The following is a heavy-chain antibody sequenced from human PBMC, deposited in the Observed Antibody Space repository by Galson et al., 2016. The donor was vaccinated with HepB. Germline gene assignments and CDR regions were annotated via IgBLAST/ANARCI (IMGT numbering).Heavy chain of an antibody. D-gene: IGHD5-18*01. Sequence: SLRLSCAASGSTFSSYSMNWVRQAPGKGLEWVSYISSSSSTIYHADSVKGRVTISRDNAKNSLYLQMNSLRAEDTAVYYCAIHPADTASYDADYWGQGTLVTVSS. J-gene: IGHJ4*02. CDR2: ISSSSSTI. V-gene: IGHV3-48*01. CDR3: AIHPADTASYDADY. CDR1: GSTFSSYS.